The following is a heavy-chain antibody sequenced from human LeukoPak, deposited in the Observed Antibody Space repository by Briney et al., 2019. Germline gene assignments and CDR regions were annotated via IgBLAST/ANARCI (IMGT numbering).Heavy chain of an antibody. D-gene: IGHD2-8*01. CDR2: INHSGST. Sequence: SETLTLTCAVYGGSFSGYYWSWIRKPPGKGQEWIGEINHSGSTNYNPSLKSRVTISVDTSKNQSYLQLSSVTAADTAVYYCARGRGVLMVYAIGAYYYGMDVWGQGTTVTVSS. CDR3: ARGRGVLMVYAIGAYYYGMDV. V-gene: IGHV4-34*01. J-gene: IGHJ6*02. CDR1: GGSFSGYY.